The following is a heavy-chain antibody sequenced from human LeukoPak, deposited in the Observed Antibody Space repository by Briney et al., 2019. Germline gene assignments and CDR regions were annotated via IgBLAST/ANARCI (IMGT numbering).Heavy chain of an antibody. CDR2: IIPIFGTA. CDR3: ARTTVVTVGPSDYYYGMDV. D-gene: IGHD4-23*01. J-gene: IGHJ6*02. CDR1: GGTFSSYA. V-gene: IGHV1-69*13. Sequence: SVKVSCKASGGTFSSYAISWVRQAPGQGLEWMGGIIPIFGTANYAQKFQGRVTITADESTSTACMELSSLRSEDTAVYHCARTTVVTVGPSDYYYGMDVWGQGTTVTVSS.